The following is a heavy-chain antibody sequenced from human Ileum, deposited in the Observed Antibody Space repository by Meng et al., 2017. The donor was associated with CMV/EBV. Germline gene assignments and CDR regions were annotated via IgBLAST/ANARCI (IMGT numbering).Heavy chain of an antibody. Sequence: GGSLRLSCMTSGFNFDFYEMTWVRQAPGKGLEWISSISSGGKTQYYADSVRGRCTVSRDNAKNSLFLEMTSLRADDSAVYYCGRDRDINAWGRGTMVTVSS. V-gene: IGHV3-48*03. J-gene: IGHJ5*01. CDR1: GFNFDFYE. CDR3: GRDRDINA. CDR2: ISSGGKTQ.